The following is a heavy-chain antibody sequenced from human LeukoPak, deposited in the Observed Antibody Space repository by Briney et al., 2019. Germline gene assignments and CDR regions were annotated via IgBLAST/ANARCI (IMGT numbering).Heavy chain of an antibody. D-gene: IGHD6-13*01. CDR1: GFTFSSYW. Sequence: PGGSLRLSCAASGFTFSSYWMHWVPQAPGKGLVWVSRINSDGSSTSYADSVKGRFTISRDNAKNTLYLQMNSLRAEDTAVYYCARDWMYSRNWFDPCGQGTLVTVSS. V-gene: IGHV3-74*01. J-gene: IGHJ5*02. CDR2: INSDGSST. CDR3: ARDWMYSRNWFDP.